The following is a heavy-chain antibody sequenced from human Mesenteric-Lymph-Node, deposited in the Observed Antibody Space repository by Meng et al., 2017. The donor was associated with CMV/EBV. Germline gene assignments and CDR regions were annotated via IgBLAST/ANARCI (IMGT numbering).Heavy chain of an antibody. D-gene: IGHD1-7*01. CDR1: GGSLSSGAYD. Sequence: CTVSGGSLSSGAYDWSWIRQHPGQGLEWIGYIYYSGSTYYNPSLKSRATISVDTSKNQFSLKLSSVTAADTAVYYCARVFAWNSIDYWGQGTLVTVSS. CDR2: IYYSGST. J-gene: IGHJ4*02. V-gene: IGHV4-31*03. CDR3: ARVFAWNSIDY.